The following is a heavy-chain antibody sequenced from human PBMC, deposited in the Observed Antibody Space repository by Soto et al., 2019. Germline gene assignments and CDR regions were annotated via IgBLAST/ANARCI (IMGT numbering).Heavy chain of an antibody. CDR2: IMPMFGVT. J-gene: IGHJ6*02. CDR3: AGEGVTSSMCLRWMGYHYYGLDV. Sequence: QVQLVQSGAEVKKPGSSVKVSCRAPGGTFNSHSISWVRQAPGQGLEWMGGIMPMFGVTNYARKFQGRLTMTANESTTTANIKVSGLTSVNTPVYCCAGEGVTSSMCLRWMGYHYYGLDVWGQGTTVIVSS. CDR1: GGTFNSHS. D-gene: IGHD2-2*01. V-gene: IGHV1-69*12.